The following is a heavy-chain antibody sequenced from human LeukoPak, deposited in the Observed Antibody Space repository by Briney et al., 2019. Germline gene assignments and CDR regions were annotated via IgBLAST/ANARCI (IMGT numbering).Heavy chain of an antibody. D-gene: IGHD6-6*01. J-gene: IGHJ4*02. V-gene: IGHV3-30*18. CDR3: AKDIDPLARRLPSYFDY. CDR2: ISYDGSNI. CDR1: GFTFSSYA. Sequence: GGSLRLSCAASGFTFSSYAMHWVRQAPGKGLEWVSLISYDGSNIDYADSMKGRFTISRDNSKNTLYLQMNSLRAEDTAVYYCAKDIDPLARRLPSYFDYWGQGTLVTVSS.